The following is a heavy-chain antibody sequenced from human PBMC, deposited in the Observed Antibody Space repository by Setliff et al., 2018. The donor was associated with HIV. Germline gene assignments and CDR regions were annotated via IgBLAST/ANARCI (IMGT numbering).Heavy chain of an antibody. CDR2: ISSTSTYT. D-gene: IGHD3-10*01. CDR3: ARILSSRGIIEAYYYAMDV. V-gene: IGHV3-21*06. Sequence: LSCAASGFTFSSYNMNWVRQAPGKGLEWVSSISSTSTYTYYADSLKGRFTTSRDNAKNSLYLQMNSLRAEDTAVYYCARILSSRGIIEAYYYAMDVWGQGTTVTVSS. J-gene: IGHJ6*02. CDR1: GFTFSSYN.